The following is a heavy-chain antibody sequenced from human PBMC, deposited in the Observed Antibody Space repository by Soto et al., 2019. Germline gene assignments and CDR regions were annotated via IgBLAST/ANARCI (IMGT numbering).Heavy chain of an antibody. CDR1: GGSISSGDYY. Sequence: TLSLTCTVSGGSISSGDYYWSWIRQPPGKGLEWIGYIYYSGSTYYNPSLKSRVTISVDTSMNQFSLKLSSVTAADTAVYYCARDLVVVVVAATGPYGYGMDVWGQGTTVTVSS. V-gene: IGHV4-30-4*01. J-gene: IGHJ6*02. D-gene: IGHD2-15*01. CDR2: IYYSGST. CDR3: ARDLVVVVVAATGPYGYGMDV.